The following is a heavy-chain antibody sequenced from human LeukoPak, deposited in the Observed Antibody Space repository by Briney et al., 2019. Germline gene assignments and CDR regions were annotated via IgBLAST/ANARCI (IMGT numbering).Heavy chain of an antibody. D-gene: IGHD3-22*01. Sequence: GGSLRLSCAASGFTFSSYAMSWVRQAPGKGLELVSGISGSGDTTYYADSVKDRFTISRDNSKNTLYLQLNSLRAEDRAIYYCAKDLTYDYDSTGYYFDYWGQGTLVTVSS. V-gene: IGHV3-23*01. CDR2: ISGSGDTT. J-gene: IGHJ4*02. CDR3: AKDLTYDYDSTGYYFDY. CDR1: GFTFSSYA.